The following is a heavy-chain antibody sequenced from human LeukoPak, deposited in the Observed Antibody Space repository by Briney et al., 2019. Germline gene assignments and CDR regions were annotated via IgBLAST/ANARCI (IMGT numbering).Heavy chain of an antibody. J-gene: IGHJ4*02. CDR1: GGSFSGYY. V-gene: IGHV4-34*01. CDR3: ARHGRYSYGYLFDY. Sequence: SSETLSLTCAVYGGSFSGYYWSWIRQPPGKGLEWIGEINHSGSTNYNPSLKSRVTISVDTSKNQFSLKLSSVTAADTAVYYCARHGRYSYGYLFDYWGQGTLVTVSS. CDR2: INHSGST. D-gene: IGHD5-18*01.